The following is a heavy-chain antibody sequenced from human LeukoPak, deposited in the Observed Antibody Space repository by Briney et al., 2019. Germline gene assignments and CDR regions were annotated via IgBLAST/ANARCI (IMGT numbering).Heavy chain of an antibody. CDR3: AKKVVVGATSPYSDFQD. Sequence: GGSLRLSCAASGFTFSRYSMNWVRQAPGKGLEWVSYISSSSSTIYYADSVKGRFTISRDNSKNTLYLQMNSLRAEDTALYYCAKKVVVGATSPYSDFQDWGQGTLVTVSS. CDR2: ISSSSSTI. D-gene: IGHD1-26*01. J-gene: IGHJ1*01. V-gene: IGHV3-48*01. CDR1: GFTFSRYS.